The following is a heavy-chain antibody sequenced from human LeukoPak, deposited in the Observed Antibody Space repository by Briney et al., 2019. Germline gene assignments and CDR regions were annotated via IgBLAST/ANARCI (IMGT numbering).Heavy chain of an antibody. D-gene: IGHD3-10*01. J-gene: IGHJ5*02. CDR2: INPNSGGT. Sequence: ASVTVSCKASGYTFTGYYMHWVRQAPGQGLEWMGWINPNSGGTNYAQKFQGRVTMTRDTSISTAYMELSRLRADDTAVYYCARVIGGWTANWFDPWGQGTLVTVSS. CDR1: GYTFTGYY. V-gene: IGHV1-2*02. CDR3: ARVIGGWTANWFDP.